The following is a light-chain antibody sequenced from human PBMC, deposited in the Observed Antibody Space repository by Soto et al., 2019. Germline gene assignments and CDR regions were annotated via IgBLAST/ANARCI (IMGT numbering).Light chain of an antibody. CDR1: QSISSW. J-gene: IGKJ5*01. V-gene: IGKV1-5*01. CDR3: QQYNSYSYT. CDR2: DAS. Sequence: QMTQSPSTLSASVGDRVTITCRASQSISSWLAWYQQKPGKAPKLLIYDASSLESGVPSRFSGSGSGTEFTLTISSLQPDDFATYYCQQYNSYSYTFGQGTRLEIK.